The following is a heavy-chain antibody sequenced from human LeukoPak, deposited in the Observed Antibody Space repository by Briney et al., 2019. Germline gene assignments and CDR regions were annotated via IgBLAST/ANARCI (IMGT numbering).Heavy chain of an antibody. D-gene: IGHD3-3*01. CDR1: GGSISSSSYY. J-gene: IGHJ4*02. Sequence: SETLSLTCTVSGGSISSSSYYWGWIRQPPGKGLEWIGSIYYSGSTYYNPSLKSRVTISVDTSKNQFSLKLSSVTAADTAVYYCARAPIQLGAYYDFWSGYYRNYYFDYWGQGTLVTVSS. CDR2: IYYSGST. CDR3: ARAPIQLGAYYDFWSGYYRNYYFDY. V-gene: IGHV4-39*07.